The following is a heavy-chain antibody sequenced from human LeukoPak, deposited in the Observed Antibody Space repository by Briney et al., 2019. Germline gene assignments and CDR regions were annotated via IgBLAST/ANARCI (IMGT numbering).Heavy chain of an antibody. CDR3: ARDLATTKPRYYYYGMDV. J-gene: IGHJ6*02. CDR2: ISAYNGNT. D-gene: IGHD1-26*01. Sequence: GASVKVSCKASGYTFTSYGISWVRQAPGQVLEWMGWISAYNGNTNYAQKLQGRVTMTTDTSTSTAYMELRSLRSDDTAVYYCARDLATTKPRYYYYGMDVWGQGTTVTVSS. V-gene: IGHV1-18*01. CDR1: GYTFTSYG.